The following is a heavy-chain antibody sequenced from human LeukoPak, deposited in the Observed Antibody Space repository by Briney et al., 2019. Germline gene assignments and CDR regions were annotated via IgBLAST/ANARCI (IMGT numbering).Heavy chain of an antibody. CDR1: GGSISSYY. Sequence: SETLSLTCTVSGGSISSYYWSWIRQPPGKGLEWIGYIYYSGSTNYNPSLKIRVTISVDTSKNQFSLKLSSVTAADTAVYYCARVMDYSYGQAVYYFDYWGQGTLVTVSS. J-gene: IGHJ4*02. CDR2: IYYSGST. V-gene: IGHV4-59*01. D-gene: IGHD5-18*01. CDR3: ARVMDYSYGQAVYYFDY.